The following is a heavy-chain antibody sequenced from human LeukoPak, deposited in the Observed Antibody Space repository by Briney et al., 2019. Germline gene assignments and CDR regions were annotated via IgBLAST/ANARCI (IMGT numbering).Heavy chain of an antibody. CDR2: ISYDGSNK. CDR3: ARDPAALGATSWFDP. CDR1: GFTFSSYA. J-gene: IGHJ5*02. Sequence: PGGSLRLSCAASGFTFSSYAMHWVRQAPGKGLEWVAVISYDGSNKYYADSVKGRFTISRDNSKNTLYLQMNSLRAEDTAVYYCARDPAALGATSWFDPWGQGTLVTVSS. D-gene: IGHD1-26*01. V-gene: IGHV3-30-3*01.